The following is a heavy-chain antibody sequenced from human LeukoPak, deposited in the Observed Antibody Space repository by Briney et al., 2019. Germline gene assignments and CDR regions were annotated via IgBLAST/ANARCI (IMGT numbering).Heavy chain of an antibody. V-gene: IGHV3-7*01. D-gene: IGHD3-10*01. CDR2: IKQDRSEK. Sequence: GGSLRLSCAASGFTVSSNYMSWVRQAPGKGLEWVANIKQDRSEKYYVDSVKGRFTISRDNAKNSLYLQMNSLRAEDTAVYYCARDRRVLWFGESAGGQGTLVTVSS. CDR1: GFTVSSNY. J-gene: IGHJ4*02. CDR3: ARDRRVLWFGESA.